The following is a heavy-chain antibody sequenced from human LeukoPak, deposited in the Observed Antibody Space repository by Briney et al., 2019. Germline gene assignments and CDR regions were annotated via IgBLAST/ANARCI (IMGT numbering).Heavy chain of an antibody. J-gene: IGHJ4*02. D-gene: IGHD4-23*01. Sequence: PGGSLRLSCAASGFTFSSYAMHWVRQAPGKGLEWVVVISYDGSNKYYADSVKGRFTISRDNSKNTLYLQMNSLRAEDTAVYYCARDYYGGNSYYFDYWGQGTLVTVSS. CDR1: GFTFSSYA. V-gene: IGHV3-30*01. CDR2: ISYDGSNK. CDR3: ARDYYGGNSYYFDY.